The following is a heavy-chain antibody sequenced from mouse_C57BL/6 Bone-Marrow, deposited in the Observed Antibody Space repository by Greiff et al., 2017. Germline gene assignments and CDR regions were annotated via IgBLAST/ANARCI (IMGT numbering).Heavy chain of an antibody. CDR2: INPNNGGT. J-gene: IGHJ4*01. CDR3: ARDPYDYDGYYYAMDY. V-gene: IGHV1-26*01. D-gene: IGHD2-4*01. CDR1: GYTFTDYY. Sequence: VQLQQSGPELVKPGASVKISCKASGYTFTDYYMNWVKQSHGKSLEWIGDINPNNGGTSYNQKFKGKATLTVDKSSSTAYMELRSLTSEDSAVYYCARDPYDYDGYYYAMDYWGQGTSVTVSS.